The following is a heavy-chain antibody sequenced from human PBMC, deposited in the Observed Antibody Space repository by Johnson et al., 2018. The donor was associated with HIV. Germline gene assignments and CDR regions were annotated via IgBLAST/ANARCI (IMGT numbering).Heavy chain of an antibody. CDR3: AKEVTPGAFTRIEVVGAFDI. D-gene: IGHD3-22*01. Sequence: VQLVESGGGLVQPGRSLRLSCAASGFTFDDYAMHWVRQAPGKGLEWVSGISWNSGRIGYADSVKGGFTISRDNSKNTLYLQMNSRRAEDTDVDYCAKEVTPGAFTRIEVVGAFDIWGQGTMVTVSS. CDR1: GFTFDDYA. J-gene: IGHJ3*02. CDR2: ISWNSGRI. V-gene: IGHV3-9*01.